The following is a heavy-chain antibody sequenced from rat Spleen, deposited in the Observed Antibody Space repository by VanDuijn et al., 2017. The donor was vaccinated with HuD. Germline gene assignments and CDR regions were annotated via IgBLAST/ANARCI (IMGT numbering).Heavy chain of an antibody. CDR2: ISTGGNT. J-gene: IGHJ2*01. CDR3: VRERVPGFAFYFDY. CDR1: GFSLTSNG. V-gene: IGHV2S12*01. D-gene: IGHD1-4*01. Sequence: QVQLKESGPGLVQPSQTLSLTCTVSGFSLTSNGVSWVRQPPGKGLEWIAAISTGGNTYYNSGLKSRLGNSRDTSKSQVFLKMNSLQTEDTAIYFCVRERVPGFAFYFDYWGQGVMVTVSS.